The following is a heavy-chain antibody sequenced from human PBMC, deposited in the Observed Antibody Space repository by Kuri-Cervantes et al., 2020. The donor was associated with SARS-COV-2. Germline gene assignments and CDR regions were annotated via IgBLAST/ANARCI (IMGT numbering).Heavy chain of an antibody. CDR1: GGSISSSSYY. V-gene: IGHV4-39*01. D-gene: IGHD3-3*01. CDR3: ARWNYDFWSGYYYPLIDY. CDR2: IYYSGST. J-gene: IGHJ4*02. Sequence: ESLKISCTVSGGSISSSSYYWRWISQPPGKGLEWIGSIYYSGSTYYNPSLKSRVTISVDTSKNQFSLKLSSVTAADTAVYYCARWNYDFWSGYYYPLIDYWGQGTLVTVSS.